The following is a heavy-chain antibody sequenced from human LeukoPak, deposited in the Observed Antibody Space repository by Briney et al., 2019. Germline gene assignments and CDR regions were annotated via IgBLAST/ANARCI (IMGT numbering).Heavy chain of an antibody. Sequence: GGSLRLSCAASGLTFSSYGMHWVRQAPGKGLEWVTFIRYDGSNKYYADSVKGRFTISRDNSKNTLFLQMNSLRAEDTAVYYCAEGDGSWYGIFDYWGQGTLVTVSS. CDR1: GLTFSSYG. V-gene: IGHV3-30*02. J-gene: IGHJ4*02. D-gene: IGHD6-13*01. CDR2: IRYDGSNK. CDR3: AEGDGSWYGIFDY.